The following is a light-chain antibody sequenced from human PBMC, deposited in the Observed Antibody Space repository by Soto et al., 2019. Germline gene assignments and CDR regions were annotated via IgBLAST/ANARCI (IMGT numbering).Light chain of an antibody. CDR2: GAS. V-gene: IGKV3-15*01. J-gene: IGKJ1*01. CDR1: QGVGSN. Sequence: EFVMTQSPATLSVYRGDGAALSCRASQGVGSNLAWYQQKPGQAPRLLVYGASTRATGVPARFSGSGSGTEFTLTISSLGSEDFAVYYCQQYNKWPLTFGQGSKVDIK. CDR3: QQYNKWPLT.